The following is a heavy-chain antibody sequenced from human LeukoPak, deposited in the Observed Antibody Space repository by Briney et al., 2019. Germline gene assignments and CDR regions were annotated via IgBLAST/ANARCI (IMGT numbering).Heavy chain of an antibody. Sequence: PGGSLRLSCAASGFTFSRNGMTWVRQAPGKGLEWVSAISGSGGNTYYADSVKGRFTISRDNSKNTLHLQMNSLRAEDTAVFYCAKRSLNHFDYWGQGALVTVSS. CDR2: ISGSGGNT. CDR1: GFTFSRNG. D-gene: IGHD1-14*01. CDR3: AKRSLNHFDY. V-gene: IGHV3-23*01. J-gene: IGHJ4*02.